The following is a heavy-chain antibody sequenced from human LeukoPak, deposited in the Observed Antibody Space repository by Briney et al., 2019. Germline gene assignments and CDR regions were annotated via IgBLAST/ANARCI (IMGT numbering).Heavy chain of an antibody. D-gene: IGHD3-10*01. J-gene: IGHJ4*02. Sequence: GASVKISCKASGYTLTSYGISWVRQAPGQGLEWMGWINNYNNNTNYVQKFQGRVTMTTDTSTNTAYMELRSLRSDDTAVYYCARRGLDYWGQGTLVTVSS. V-gene: IGHV1-18*01. CDR3: ARRGLDY. CDR1: GYTLTSYG. CDR2: INNYNNNT.